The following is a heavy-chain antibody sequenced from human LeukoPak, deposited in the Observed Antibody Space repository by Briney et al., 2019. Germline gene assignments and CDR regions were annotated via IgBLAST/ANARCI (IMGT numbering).Heavy chain of an antibody. CDR1: GGSFSGYY. D-gene: IGHD3-22*01. CDR2: TNHSGST. CDR3: ARGRITMTY. Sequence: SETLSLTCAVYGGSFSGYYWSWIRQPPGKGLEWIGETNHSGSTNYNPSLKSRVTISVDTSKNQFSLKLSSVTAADTAVYYCARGRITMTYWGQGTLVTVSS. V-gene: IGHV4-34*01. J-gene: IGHJ4*02.